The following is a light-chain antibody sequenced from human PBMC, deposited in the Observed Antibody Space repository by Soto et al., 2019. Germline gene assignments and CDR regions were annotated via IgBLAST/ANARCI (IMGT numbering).Light chain of an antibody. J-gene: IGKJ1*01. Sequence: DIQMTQSPSSLSASVGDRVTITCRASQTISTYLNWYQQKPGKAPKLLIYAASTLQSGVPSRFSGSGSGTDFTLTINSLQPEDFATYYCQQYNDYSWTFGQGTKVEIK. CDR3: QQYNDYSWT. CDR1: QTISTY. CDR2: AAS. V-gene: IGKV1-39*01.